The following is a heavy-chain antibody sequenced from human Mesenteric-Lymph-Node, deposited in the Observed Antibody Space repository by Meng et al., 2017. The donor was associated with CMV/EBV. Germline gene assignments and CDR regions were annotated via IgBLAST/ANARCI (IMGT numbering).Heavy chain of an antibody. D-gene: IGHD1-26*01. Sequence: ASVKVSCKASGYSFSSYGFSWVRQAPGQGLEWMGWISGYNGNIKEAENFQGRVTMTTETSTSTAYMELRSLRSDDSAVYYCAREGKWESLGYYHYSGMDVWGQGTTVTVSS. J-gene: IGHJ6*02. CDR3: AREGKWESLGYYHYSGMDV. CDR1: GYSFSSYG. V-gene: IGHV1-18*01. CDR2: ISGYNGNI.